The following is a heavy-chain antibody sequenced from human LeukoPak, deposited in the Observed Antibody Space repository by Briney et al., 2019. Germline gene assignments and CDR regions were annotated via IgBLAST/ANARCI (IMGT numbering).Heavy chain of an antibody. Sequence: ASETLSLTSTVSGGSISTYYWNWIRQSPGKGLEWVGCIYYTGYTNYNPSLKSRVTISVDTSKNQFSLRLNSVTAADTAVYYCSREGRGYSYGYWGQGTLVTVSS. CDR3: SREGRGYSYGY. J-gene: IGHJ4*02. V-gene: IGHV4-59*01. D-gene: IGHD5-18*01. CDR1: GGSISTYY. CDR2: IYYTGYT.